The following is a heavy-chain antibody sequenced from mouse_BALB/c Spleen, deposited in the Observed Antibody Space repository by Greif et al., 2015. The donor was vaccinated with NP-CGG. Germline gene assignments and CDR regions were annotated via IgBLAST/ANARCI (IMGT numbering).Heavy chain of an antibody. D-gene: IGHD4-1*01. Sequence: QVQLQQSGAELAKPGASVKMSCKASGYTFTSYWMHWVKQRPGQGLEWIGYINPSTGYTEYNQKFKDKATLTADKSSSAAYMQLSSLTSEDSAVYYCARLGLGAYWGQGTLVTVSA. V-gene: IGHV1-7*01. CDR1: GYTFTSYW. J-gene: IGHJ3*01. CDR3: ARLGLGAY. CDR2: INPSTGYT.